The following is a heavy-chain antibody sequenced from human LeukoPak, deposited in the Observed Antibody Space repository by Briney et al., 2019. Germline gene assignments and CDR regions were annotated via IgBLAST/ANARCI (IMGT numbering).Heavy chain of an antibody. CDR1: GFTFSSYA. J-gene: IGHJ4*02. CDR3: ASGSSGWYGEI. V-gene: IGHV3-23*01. Sequence: GGSLRLSCAASGFTFSSYAMSWVRQAPGKGLEWVSAISGSGGSTYYADSVKGRFTISRDNAKNPLYLQMNSLRAEDTAVYHCASGSSGWYGEIWGQGTLVTVSS. D-gene: IGHD6-19*01. CDR2: ISGSGGST.